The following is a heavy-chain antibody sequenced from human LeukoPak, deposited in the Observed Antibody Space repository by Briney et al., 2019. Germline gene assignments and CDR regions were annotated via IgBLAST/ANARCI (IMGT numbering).Heavy chain of an antibody. CDR1: GGTFSSYA. CDR3: ARDFEYYSGSGSLYYYYGMDV. V-gene: IGHV1-69*13. CDR2: IIPIFGTA. J-gene: IGHJ6*04. Sequence: SVNVSCKASGGTFSSYASSWVRQAPGQGLEWMGGIIPIFGTANYAQKFQGRVTITADESTSTAYMELSSLRSEDTAVYYCARDFEYYSGSGSLYYYYGMDVWGKGTTVTVSS. D-gene: IGHD3-10*01.